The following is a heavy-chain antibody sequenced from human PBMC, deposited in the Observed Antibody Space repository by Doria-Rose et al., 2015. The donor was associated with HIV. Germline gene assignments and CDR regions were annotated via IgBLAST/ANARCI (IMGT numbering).Heavy chain of an antibody. D-gene: IGHD6-13*01. CDR2: IFSNDER. CDR1: GVSLSSPGMG. Sequence: SGPVLVKPTETLTQTCTVSGVSLSSPGMGLSWVRQPPGKALEWLANIFSNDERSYKTSLKSRLTIARGTSKSLVVLTMTDMDPVDTATYYCARIKSSRWYHKYYFDFWGQGTLVIVSA. CDR3: ARIKSSRWYHKYYFDF. V-gene: IGHV2-26*01. J-gene: IGHJ4*02.